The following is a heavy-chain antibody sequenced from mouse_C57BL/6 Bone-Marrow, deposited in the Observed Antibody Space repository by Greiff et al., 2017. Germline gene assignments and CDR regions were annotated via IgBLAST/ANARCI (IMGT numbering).Heavy chain of an antibody. V-gene: IGHV1-75*01. CDR2: IFPGSGST. Sequence: SGPELVKPGASVKISCKASGYTFTDYYINWVKQRPGQGLEWIGWIFPGSGSTYYNEKFTGKATLTVDKSSSTAYMLLSSLTSEDSAVYFCARWGYYDYVWFAYWGQGTLVTVSA. J-gene: IGHJ3*01. CDR1: GYTFTDYY. D-gene: IGHD2-4*01. CDR3: ARWGYYDYVWFAY.